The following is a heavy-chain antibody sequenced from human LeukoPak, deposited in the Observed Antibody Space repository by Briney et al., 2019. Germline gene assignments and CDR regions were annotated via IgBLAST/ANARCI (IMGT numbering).Heavy chain of an antibody. V-gene: IGHV4-39*01. Sequence: PSETLSRTCTVSGVSISSSSYYWGWIRQPPGKGLEWIGSIYDSGSTNYNPSLKSRVTISVDTSKNQFSLTLSSVTAADTAVYYCARRDFPYYYGSWGQGTLVTVSS. D-gene: IGHD3-10*01. CDR3: ARRDFPYYYGS. CDR1: GVSISSSSYY. J-gene: IGHJ4*02. CDR2: IYDSGST.